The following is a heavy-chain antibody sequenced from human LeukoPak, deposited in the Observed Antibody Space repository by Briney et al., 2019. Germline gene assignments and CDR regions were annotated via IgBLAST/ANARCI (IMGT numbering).Heavy chain of an antibody. D-gene: IGHD3-3*01. J-gene: IGHJ4*02. CDR3: TRGSDSIFGVARDGFDY. CDR2: IRSKPYGGTT. Sequence: GGSLRLSCAASGFTFSSYAMSWFRQAPGKGLEWVGFIRSKPYGGTTEYAASVKGRFTISRDDSKSIAYPQMNSLKTEDTAVYYCTRGSDSIFGVARDGFDYWGQGTLVTVSS. V-gene: IGHV3-49*03. CDR1: GFTFSSYA.